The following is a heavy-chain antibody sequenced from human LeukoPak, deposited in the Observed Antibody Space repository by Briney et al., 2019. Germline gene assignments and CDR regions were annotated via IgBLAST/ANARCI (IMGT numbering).Heavy chain of an antibody. CDR1: GGSISSYY. CDR2: IYYSGST. CDR3: ARDLGVGY. Sequence: SETLSLTCTVSGGSISSYYWSWIRQPPGKGLEWIGYIYYSGSTNYNPSLKSRVTISVDTSKNQFSLKLSSVTAADTAVYYCARDLGVGYWGQGTLVTVSS. V-gene: IGHV4-59*01. J-gene: IGHJ4*02. D-gene: IGHD3-3*01.